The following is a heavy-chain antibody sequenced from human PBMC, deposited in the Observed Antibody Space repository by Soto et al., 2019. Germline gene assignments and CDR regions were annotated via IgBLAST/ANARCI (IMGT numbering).Heavy chain of an antibody. CDR2: VNQDGTQK. D-gene: IGHD1-26*01. CDR3: SGGVGDAV. CDR1: GFTFRRDW. J-gene: IGHJ4*02. V-gene: IGHV3-7*04. Sequence: EEQLVESGGGLVQPGGSLRLSCAISGFTFRRDWMNWVRKAPGKGLEWVAHVNQDGTQKYYVDSVKGRFTIFRDNAKNSLFLQMDSLRVEDTALYYCSGGVGDAVWGQGTLVTVSS.